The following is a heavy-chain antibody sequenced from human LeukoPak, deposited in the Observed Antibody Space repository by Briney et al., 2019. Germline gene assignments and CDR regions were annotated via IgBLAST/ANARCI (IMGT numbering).Heavy chain of an antibody. Sequence: SETLSLTCAVSGYSISSGYYWGRVRQPPGKGLEWSGSIYHSVSTYYNRSLTSRDTISVDTSKNQFSLKLTSVTAADTAVYYCARRGRSYGEDSYVLHWGQGTLVTVSS. V-gene: IGHV4-38-2*01. J-gene: IGHJ4*02. CDR2: IYHSVST. CDR1: GYSISSGYY. CDR3: ARRGRSYGEDSYVLH. D-gene: IGHD5-18*01.